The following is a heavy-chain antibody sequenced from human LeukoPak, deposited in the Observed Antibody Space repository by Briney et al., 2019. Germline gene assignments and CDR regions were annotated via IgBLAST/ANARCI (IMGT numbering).Heavy chain of an antibody. V-gene: IGHV3-30*18. Sequence: PGGSLRLSCAASGFTFSSYGVHWVRQAPGKGLEWVAVISYDGSNKYYADSVKGRFTISRDNSKNTLYLQMNSLRAEATAVYYCAKVIGPDYYDSSVDYWGQGTLVTVSS. CDR1: GFTFSSYG. CDR2: ISYDGSNK. D-gene: IGHD3-22*01. J-gene: IGHJ4*02. CDR3: AKVIGPDYYDSSVDY.